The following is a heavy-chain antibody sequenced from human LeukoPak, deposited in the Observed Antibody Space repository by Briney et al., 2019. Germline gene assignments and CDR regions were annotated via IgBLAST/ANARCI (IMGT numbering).Heavy chain of an antibody. CDR3: ATNLIGAGEYFQQ. J-gene: IGHJ1*01. Sequence: GGSLRLSCAASGLRFSDYYVSWIRQAPGKGLQWVSYISSGGDIMHYADTVKGRFTSSRDNAKNSGYLEMNSLGAEDTAVYYCATNLIGAGEYFQQWGQGTLVTVSS. CDR2: ISSGGDIM. CDR1: GLRFSDYY. V-gene: IGHV3-11*01. D-gene: IGHD2/OR15-2a*01.